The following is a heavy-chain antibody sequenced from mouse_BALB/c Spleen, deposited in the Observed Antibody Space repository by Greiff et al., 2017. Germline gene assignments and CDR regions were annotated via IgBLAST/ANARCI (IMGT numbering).Heavy chain of an antibody. D-gene: IGHD2-10*01. CDR1: GFTFTDYY. V-gene: IGHV7-3*02. CDR2: IRNKANGYTT. CDR3: ARAFYGNSFDY. J-gene: IGHJ2*01. Sequence: EVKLVESGAGLVQPGGSLRLSCATSGFTFTDYYMSWVRQPPGKALEWLGFIRNKANGYTTEYSASVKGRFTISRDNSQSILYLQMNTLRAEDSATYYCARAFYGNSFDYWGQGTTLTVSS.